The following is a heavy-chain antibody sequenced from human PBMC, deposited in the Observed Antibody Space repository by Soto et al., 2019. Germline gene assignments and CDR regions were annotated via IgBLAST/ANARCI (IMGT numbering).Heavy chain of an antibody. V-gene: IGHV3-30-3*01. CDR2: ISYDGSNK. CDR3: AREAQEAWFDP. J-gene: IGHJ5*02. CDR1: GFTFSTYS. Sequence: QVQLVESGGGVVQPGRSLRLSCAASGFTFSTYSTHWVRQAPGKGLEWVAVISYDGSNKYYTESVKGRFTISRDNSKNTLYLQMNSLRAEDTAVYYCAREAQEAWFDPWGQGTLVAVSS.